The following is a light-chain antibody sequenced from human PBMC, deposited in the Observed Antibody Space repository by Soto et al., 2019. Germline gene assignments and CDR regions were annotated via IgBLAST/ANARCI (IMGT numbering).Light chain of an antibody. J-gene: IGKJ1*01. CDR3: QQYNSWLWT. CDR2: GAS. CDR1: QSVTSSF. Sequence: EIVLTQSAGTLSLSPGERATLSCRASQSVTSSFLAWYQQKPGQAPRLLIYGASTRATGIPARFSGSGSGTEFTLIISSLQSEDSAVYYCQQYNSWLWTFGQGTKVDIK. V-gene: IGKV3-15*01.